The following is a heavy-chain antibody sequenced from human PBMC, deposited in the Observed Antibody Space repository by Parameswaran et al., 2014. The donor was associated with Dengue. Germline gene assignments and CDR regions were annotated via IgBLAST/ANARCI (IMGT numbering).Heavy chain of an antibody. V-gene: IGHV3-30*18. D-gene: IGHD6-13*01. CDR2: ISHDGYNK. CDR3: AKDFALYSSGWFPRLDQ. J-gene: IGHJ4*02. Sequence: VRQAPGKGLEWVAAISHDGYNKFYADSVKGRLTISRDNFKDTLYLQMNSLRAEDTALYYCAKDFALYSSGWFPRLDQWGQGTLVTVSS.